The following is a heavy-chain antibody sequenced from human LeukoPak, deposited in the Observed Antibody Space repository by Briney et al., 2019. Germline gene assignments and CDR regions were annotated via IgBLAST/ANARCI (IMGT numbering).Heavy chain of an antibody. D-gene: IGHD6-6*01. Sequence: SGTLSLTCAVSGGSISNSNWWSWVRQPPGKGLEWIGEIYHSGSTNYNPSLKSRVIISIDKSKNQFSLKLSSVTAADTAVYYCARQSIAARGYYYYMDVWGKGTTVTVSS. J-gene: IGHJ6*03. CDR3: ARQSIAARGYYYYMDV. V-gene: IGHV4-4*02. CDR2: IYHSGST. CDR1: GGSISNSNW.